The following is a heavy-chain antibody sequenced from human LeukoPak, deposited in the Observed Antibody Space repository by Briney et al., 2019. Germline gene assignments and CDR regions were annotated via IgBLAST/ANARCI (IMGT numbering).Heavy chain of an antibody. CDR3: ARVIRSAIAVAPPPPNAFDI. J-gene: IGHJ3*02. CDR2: FYRGGDT. V-gene: IGHV3-53*01. Sequence: GGSLRLSCAVSGLTVSSNYMSWVRQAPGKGLEWVSVFYRGGDTYYGDSVKGRFTISRDSSKNTLYLQMNNLRAEDTAVYYCARVIRSAIAVAPPPPNAFDIWGQGTMVTVSS. CDR1: GLTVSSNY. D-gene: IGHD2-2*01.